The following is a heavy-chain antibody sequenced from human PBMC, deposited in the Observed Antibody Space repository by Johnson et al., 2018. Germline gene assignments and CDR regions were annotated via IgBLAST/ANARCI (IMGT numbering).Heavy chain of an antibody. CDR2: IWYDGSNK. CDR3: ARDETAALYYYGMDV. J-gene: IGHJ6*02. CDR1: GFTFSSYG. V-gene: IGHV3-33*01. Sequence: QVQLVESGGGVVQPGRSLRLSCAASGFTFSSYGMHWVRQAPGKGLEWVAVIWYDGSNKYYADSVKGRFTISRDNSKNTLYLQMNSLRAEDTAVYYCARDETAALYYYGMDVWGQGTTVTVSS. D-gene: IGHD2-2*01.